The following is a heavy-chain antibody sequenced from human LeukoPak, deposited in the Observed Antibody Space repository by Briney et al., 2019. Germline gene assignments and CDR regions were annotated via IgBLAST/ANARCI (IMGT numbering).Heavy chain of an antibody. CDR2: IYPGDSDT. CDR3: ARLTSSSWQNFEY. V-gene: IGHV5-51*01. J-gene: IGHJ4*02. CDR1: GYSFTNYW. Sequence: GGSLKISCKGSGYSFTNYWIGWVRQMPGKGLEWMGIIYPGDSDTRYSPSFQGQVTISADKSISVAFLQWSSLKASDTAMYYCARLTSSSWQNFEYWGQGTLVTVSS. D-gene: IGHD6-13*01.